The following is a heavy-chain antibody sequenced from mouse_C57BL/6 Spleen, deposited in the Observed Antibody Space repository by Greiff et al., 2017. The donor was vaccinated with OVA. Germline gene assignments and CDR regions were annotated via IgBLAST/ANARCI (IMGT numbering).Heavy chain of an antibody. CDR1: GFTFSSYT. CDR2: ISGGGGNT. J-gene: IGHJ2*01. Sequence: VQLKESGGGLVKPGGSLKLSCAASGFTFSSYTMSWVRQTPEKRLEWVATISGGGGNTYYPDSVKGRFTISRDNAKNTLYLQMSSLRSEDTALYYCARQGFFDYWGQGTTLTVSS. CDR3: ARQGFFDY. V-gene: IGHV5-9*01.